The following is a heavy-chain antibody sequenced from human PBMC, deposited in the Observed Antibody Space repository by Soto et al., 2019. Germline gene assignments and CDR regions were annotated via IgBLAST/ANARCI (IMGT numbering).Heavy chain of an antibody. V-gene: IGHV1-18*01. CDR3: ARDVPRTGGYCSSTSCAGGDY. D-gene: IGHD2-2*01. CDR1: GYTFTSYG. J-gene: IGHJ4*02. CDR2: ISAYNGNT. Sequence: ASVKVSCKASGYTFTSYGISWVRQAPGQGLEWMGWISAYNGNTNYAQKLQGRVTRTTDTSTSTAYMELRSLRSDDTAVYYCARDVPRTGGYCSSTSCAGGDYWGQGTLVTVSS.